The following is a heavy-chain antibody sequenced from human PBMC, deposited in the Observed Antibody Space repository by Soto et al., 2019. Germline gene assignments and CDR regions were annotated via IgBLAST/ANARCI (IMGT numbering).Heavy chain of an antibody. J-gene: IGHJ4*02. Sequence: EVQLLESGGGLVQPGGSLRLSCAASGFTFSSYAMSWVRQAPGKGLEWVSAISGSGGSTYYADSVKGRFTISRDNSKNTLYQQMNSLRAEDTAVYYCAKDLRRYFVHWNENYWGQGTLVTVSS. CDR1: GFTFSSYA. CDR2: ISGSGGST. V-gene: IGHV3-23*01. CDR3: AKDLRRYFVHWNENY. D-gene: IGHD3-9*01.